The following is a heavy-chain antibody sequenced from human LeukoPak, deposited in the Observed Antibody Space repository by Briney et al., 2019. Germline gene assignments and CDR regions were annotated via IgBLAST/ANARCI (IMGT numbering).Heavy chain of an antibody. D-gene: IGHD5-24*01. CDR1: GFTFSSYA. CDR2: ISGSGGST. J-gene: IGHJ4*02. V-gene: IGHV3-23*01. Sequence: PGGSLRLSCAASGFTFSSYAMSWVRQAPGKGLEWVSTISGSGGSTYYADSVKGRFTISRDNSKNTLYLQMNSLRAEDTAVYYCAKGLRDCYNLVPTGSYYWGQGTLVTVSS. CDR3: AKGLRDCYNLVPTGSYY.